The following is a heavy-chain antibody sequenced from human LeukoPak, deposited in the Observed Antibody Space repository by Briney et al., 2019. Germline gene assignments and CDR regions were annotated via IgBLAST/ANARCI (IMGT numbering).Heavy chain of an antibody. CDR1: GYTFTSYY. J-gene: IGHJ4*02. V-gene: IGHV1-46*01. CDR2: INPSGGST. CDR3: ARDSGTGDLDY. Sequence: ASVKVSCKASGYTFTSYYMHWVRQAPGQGLEWMGIINPSGGSTSYAQKFQGRVTMTRDMSTSTVYMELSSLRSEDTAVYYCARDSGTGDLDYWGQGTLVTVSS. D-gene: IGHD3-10*01.